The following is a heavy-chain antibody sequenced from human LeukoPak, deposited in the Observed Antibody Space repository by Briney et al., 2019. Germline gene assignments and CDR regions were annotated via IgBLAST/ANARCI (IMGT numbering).Heavy chain of an antibody. CDR1: GGSISSYY. J-gene: IGHJ4*02. D-gene: IGHD6-19*01. CDR3: ARVNTEGSADY. CDR2: IYYSGTA. V-gene: IGHV4-59*01. Sequence: PSETLSLTCTVSGGSISSYYWSWIWQPPGKGLEWIGFIYYSGTANYNPSLKSRVTISVDTSKNQFSLKLTSVTAAGTAVYYCARVNTEGSADYWGQGTLVTVSS.